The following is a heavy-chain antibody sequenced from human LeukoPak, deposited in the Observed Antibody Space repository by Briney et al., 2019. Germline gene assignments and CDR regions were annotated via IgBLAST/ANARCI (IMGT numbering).Heavy chain of an antibody. D-gene: IGHD5-12*01. CDR2: IIPILGIA. CDR3: ARDLKATPYWFDP. J-gene: IGHJ5*02. CDR1: GGTFSSYV. Sequence: SVKVSCKASGGTFSSYVISWVRQAPGQGLEWMGRIIPILGIANYAQKFQGRVTITADKSTSTAYMELSSLRSEDTAVYYCARDLKATPYWFDPWGQGTLVTVSS. V-gene: IGHV1-69*04.